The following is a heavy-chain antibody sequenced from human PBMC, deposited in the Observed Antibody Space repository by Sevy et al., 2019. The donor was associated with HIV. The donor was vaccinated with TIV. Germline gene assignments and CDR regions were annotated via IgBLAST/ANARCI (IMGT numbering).Heavy chain of an antibody. CDR3: AGENAWGRGYS. CDR1: GGSITSLY. D-gene: IGHD1-26*01. CDR2: IYYHGPI. V-gene: IGHV4-59*08. J-gene: IGHJ4*02. Sequence: SETLSLTCTVSGGSITSLYWNWIRQPPGKGLEWMANIYYHGPINYNPSLKSRVTLSLDTSKNQFALRLSSVTAADTAMYYCAGENAWGRGYSWGQGTLVTVSS.